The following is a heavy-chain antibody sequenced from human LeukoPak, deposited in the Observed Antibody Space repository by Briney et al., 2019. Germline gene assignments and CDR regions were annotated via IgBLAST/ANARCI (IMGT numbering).Heavy chain of an antibody. V-gene: IGHV3-74*01. CDR1: GFTFSSYW. D-gene: IGHD2-21*02. J-gene: IGHJ4*02. CDR3: AREGANPRLSGDCPDY. CDR2: INSDGSST. Sequence: PGGSLRLSCAASGFTFSSYWMHWVRQAPGKGLVWVSRINSDGSSTSYADSVKGRFTISRDNAKNTLYLQMNSLRAEDTAVYYCAREGANPRLSGDCPDYWGQGTLVTVSS.